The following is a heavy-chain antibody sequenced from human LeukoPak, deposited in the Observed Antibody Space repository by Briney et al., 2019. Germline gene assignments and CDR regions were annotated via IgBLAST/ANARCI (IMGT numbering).Heavy chain of an antibody. CDR2: VSYSGIS. CDR1: GGSISSYSYY. V-gene: IGHV4-39*01. CDR3: TRHRGSGFDY. J-gene: IGHJ4*02. Sequence: SETLSLTCTVSGGSISSYSYYWAWIRQPPGKGLEWIGSVSYSGISYYNPSLKSRVAISVDTSKNHFSLKLSSVTAADTAIYYCTRHRGSGFDYWGQGTLVTVSS. D-gene: IGHD6-19*01.